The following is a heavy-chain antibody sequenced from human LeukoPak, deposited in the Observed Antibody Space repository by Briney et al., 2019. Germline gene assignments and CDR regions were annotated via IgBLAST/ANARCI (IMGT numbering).Heavy chain of an antibody. V-gene: IGHV1-69*05. CDR2: IIPIFGTA. CDR3: ARGPRSGLLVLWFGELSY. D-gene: IGHD3-10*01. Sequence: SVKVSCKASGGTFSSYAISWVRQAPGQGLEWMGGIIPIFGTANYAQKFQGRVTITRNTSISTAYMELSSLRSEDTAVYYCARGPRSGLLVLWFGELSYWGQGTLVTVSS. J-gene: IGHJ4*02. CDR1: GGTFSSYA.